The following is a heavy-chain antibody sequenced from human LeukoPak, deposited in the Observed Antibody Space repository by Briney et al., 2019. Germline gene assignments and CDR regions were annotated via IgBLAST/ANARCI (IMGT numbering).Heavy chain of an antibody. V-gene: IGHV3-30*18. CDR2: ISYDGSNK. Sequence: GGSLRLSCAASGFTFSSYGMHWVRQAPGKGLEWVAVISYDGSNKYYADSVKGRFTISRDNSKNTLYLQMNSLRAEDTAVYYCAKDVEMATTLGFDYWGQGTLATVSS. CDR3: AKDVEMATTLGFDY. CDR1: GFTFSSYG. D-gene: IGHD5-24*01. J-gene: IGHJ4*02.